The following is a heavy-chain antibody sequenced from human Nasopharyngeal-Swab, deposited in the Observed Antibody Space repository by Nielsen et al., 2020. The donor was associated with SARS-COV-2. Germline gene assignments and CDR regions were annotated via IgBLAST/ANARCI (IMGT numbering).Heavy chain of an antibody. Sequence: WIREAPVEGLEWIGYIYYSGSTNYNPSLKSRVTISVDTSKNQFSLKLSSVTAADTAVYYCARAHIVVVPAHNWFDPWGQGTLVTVSS. J-gene: IGHJ5*02. CDR2: IYYSGST. V-gene: IGHV4-59*01. CDR3: ARAHIVVVPAHNWFDP. D-gene: IGHD2-2*01.